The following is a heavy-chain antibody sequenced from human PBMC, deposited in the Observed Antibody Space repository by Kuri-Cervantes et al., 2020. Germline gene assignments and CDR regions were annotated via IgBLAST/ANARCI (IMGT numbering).Heavy chain of an antibody. CDR1: GFTFSRYA. Sequence: GSLRLSCAASGFTFSRYAIHWVRQAPGKGLEWVAVISNDGSHMYYVDPVKGRFTISRDNSQNTLFLQMNSLRAEDTAVYYCAKEMRYAFFYGMDVWGQGTTVTVSS. V-gene: IGHV3-30*04. D-gene: IGHD3-16*01. CDR2: ISNDGSHM. J-gene: IGHJ6*02. CDR3: AKEMRYAFFYGMDV.